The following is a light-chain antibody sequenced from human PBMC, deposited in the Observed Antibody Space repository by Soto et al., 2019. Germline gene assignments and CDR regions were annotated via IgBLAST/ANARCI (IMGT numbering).Light chain of an antibody. CDR2: DVS. V-gene: IGLV2-14*01. CDR1: SSDVGAYKY. CDR3: PSYTISSPLPYV. Sequence: QSALTQPASVSGSPGQSITISCTGTSSDVGAYKYVSWYQQHPGKAPRLMMYDVSNRPSGVSTRFSGSKSGNTASLTTSGLQAEDEPDYYCPSYTISSPLPYVFEPGPKVTAL. J-gene: IGLJ1*01.